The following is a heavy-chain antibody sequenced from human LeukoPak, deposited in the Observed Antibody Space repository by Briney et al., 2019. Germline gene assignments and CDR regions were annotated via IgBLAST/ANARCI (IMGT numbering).Heavy chain of an antibody. CDR3: ARVLGYYGDYAPGYYYYGMDV. V-gene: IGHV4-61*08. D-gene: IGHD4-17*01. CDR2: IYYSGST. CDR1: GGSISTSAYY. Sequence: PSETLSLTCIVSGGSISTSAYYWGWIRQPPGKGLEWIGYIYYSGSTNYNPSLKSRVTISVDTSKNQFSLKLSSVTAADTAVYYCARVLGYYGDYAPGYYYYGMDVWGQGTTVTVSS. J-gene: IGHJ6*02.